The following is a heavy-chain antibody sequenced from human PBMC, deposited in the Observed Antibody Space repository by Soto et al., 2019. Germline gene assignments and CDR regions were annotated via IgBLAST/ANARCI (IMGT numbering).Heavy chain of an antibody. CDR1: GGSTSSHY. V-gene: IGHV4-59*08. CDR2: IYYSGST. CDR3: ASATAYYDFWSGYQDYYYYYMDV. J-gene: IGHJ6*03. D-gene: IGHD3-3*01. Sequence: SETLPLTWTVSGGSTSSHYWSWIRQPPGKGLEWIGYIYYSGSTNYNPSLKSRVTISVDTSKNQFSLKLSSVTAADTAVYYCASATAYYDFWSGYQDYYYYYMDVWGKGTTVTVSS.